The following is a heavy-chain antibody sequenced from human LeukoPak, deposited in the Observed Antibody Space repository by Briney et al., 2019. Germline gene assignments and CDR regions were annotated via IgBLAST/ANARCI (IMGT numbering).Heavy chain of an antibody. J-gene: IGHJ4*02. V-gene: IGHV4-59*01. CDR2: IYYSGST. CDR3: AGSITIFGVVDY. CDR1: GGFISSYY. Sequence: PSEPQSLTCTVSGGFISSYYCCWLRQPRGKGLEWIGYIYYSGSTNYNPSLKGRVTISVDTSKNQSSLKLSSVTAADTAVYYCAGSITIFGVVDYWGEGDLVTVSS. D-gene: IGHD3-3*01.